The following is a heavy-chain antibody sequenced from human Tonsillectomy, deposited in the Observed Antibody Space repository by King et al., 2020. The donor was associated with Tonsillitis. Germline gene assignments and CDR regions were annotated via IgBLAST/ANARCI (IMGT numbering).Heavy chain of an antibody. V-gene: IGHV3-21*01. CDR1: GFTFSSFF. CDR2: ISDSSSYI. Sequence: VQLVESGGGLVEPGGSLRLSCAASGFTFSSFFMNWVRQAPGKGLEWVSSISDSSSYIYYTDSVKGRFTISRDNAKNSLYLQMNSLRAEDTAVYYCARQEGTYGGNSDWYFDLWGRGTLVTVSS. D-gene: IGHD4-23*01. CDR3: ARQEGTYGGNSDWYFDL. J-gene: IGHJ2*01.